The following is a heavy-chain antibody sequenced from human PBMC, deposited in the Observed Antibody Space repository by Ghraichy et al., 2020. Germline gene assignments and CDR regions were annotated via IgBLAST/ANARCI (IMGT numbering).Heavy chain of an antibody. V-gene: IGHV3-73*01. J-gene: IGHJ4*02. CDR2: IRSDVNNYAT. CDR1: GFLFRGSA. D-gene: IGHD6-19*01. CDR3: ARLDLGGSGLL. Sequence: GGSLRLSCAASGFLFRGSAMHWVRQASGKGLEWVGRIRSDVNNYATSYAASLKGRVTISRDDSKSTAYLQMNSLKTEDTALYYCARLDLGGSGLLWGQGILVTVSS.